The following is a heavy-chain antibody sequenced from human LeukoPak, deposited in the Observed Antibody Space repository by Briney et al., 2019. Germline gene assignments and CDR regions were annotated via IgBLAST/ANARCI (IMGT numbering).Heavy chain of an antibody. CDR1: GYTFTGYY. J-gene: IGHJ4*02. Sequence: GASVKVSCKASGYTFTGYYIHWMRRPPGQGLEWMGWIGPNSGDTNYAQKFQGRVTMTRDTSISTVYMELSRLTSDDTAMYYCARKYDSSWYDYFDYWGQGTLVTVSS. V-gene: IGHV1-2*02. CDR3: ARKYDSSWYDYFDY. CDR2: IGPNSGDT. D-gene: IGHD3-22*01.